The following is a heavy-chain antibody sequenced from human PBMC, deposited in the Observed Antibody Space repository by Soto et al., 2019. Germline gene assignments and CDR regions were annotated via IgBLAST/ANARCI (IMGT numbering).Heavy chain of an antibody. D-gene: IGHD3-3*01. J-gene: IGHJ6*02. CDR2: ISGSGGST. V-gene: IGHV3-23*01. CDR3: AKDCHFGVVIGMDV. CDR1: GFTFSSYA. Sequence: GGSLRLSCAASGFTFSSYAMSWVRQAPGKGLEWVSAISGSGGSTYYADSVKGRFTISRDNSKNTLYLQMNSLRAEDTAVYYCAKDCHFGVVIGMDVWGQGTTVTVSS.